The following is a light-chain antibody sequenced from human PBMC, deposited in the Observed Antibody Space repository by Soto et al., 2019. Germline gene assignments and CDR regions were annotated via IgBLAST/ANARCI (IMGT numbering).Light chain of an antibody. CDR3: QSYDNSLSGLYV. J-gene: IGLJ1*01. V-gene: IGLV1-40*01. CDR1: SSNIGAGYD. CDR2: GNS. Sequence: QSVLTQPPSVSGAPGQRVTICCTGSSSNIGAGYDVHWYQQLPGTAPKLLIYGNSIRPSGVPDRFSGSKSGTSASLVITGLQAEDEADYYCQSYDNSLSGLYVFGTGTKVTVL.